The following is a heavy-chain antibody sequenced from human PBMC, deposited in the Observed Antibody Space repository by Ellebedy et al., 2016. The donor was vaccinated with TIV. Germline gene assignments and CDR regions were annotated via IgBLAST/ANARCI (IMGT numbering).Heavy chain of an antibody. V-gene: IGHV1-18*01. CDR2: ISPYNGNT. Sequence: ASVKVSCXTSGYRFNVYGISWVRQAPGQGLEWMGWISPYNGNTNYAHKYQDRVTLTTDTSTSTAYMELRSLTSDDTAVYYCARDSEVWSPSAAGGGGGYWGQGSLVTVSS. CDR3: ARDSEVWSPSAAGGGGGY. J-gene: IGHJ4*02. D-gene: IGHD6-13*01. CDR1: GYRFNVYG.